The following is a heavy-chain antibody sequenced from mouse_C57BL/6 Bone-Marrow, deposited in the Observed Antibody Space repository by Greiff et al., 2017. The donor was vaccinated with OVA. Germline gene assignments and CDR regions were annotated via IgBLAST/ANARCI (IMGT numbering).Heavy chain of an antibody. J-gene: IGHJ1*03. CDR3: ARYSSYCWYFDV. D-gene: IGHD1-1*01. CDR2: INPSNGGT. CDR1: GYTFTSYW. Sequence: QVQLQQSGTELVKPGASVKLSCKASGYTFTSYWMHWVKQRPGQGLEWIGNINPSNGGTNYNEKFKSKATLTVDKSSSTAYMQLSSLTSEDSAVYYCARYSSYCWYFDVWGTGTTVTVSS. V-gene: IGHV1-53*01.